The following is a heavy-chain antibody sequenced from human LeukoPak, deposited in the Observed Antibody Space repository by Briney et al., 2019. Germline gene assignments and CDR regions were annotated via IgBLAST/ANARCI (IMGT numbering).Heavy chain of an antibody. CDR3: ARDHIDNSRYYYYYMDV. J-gene: IGHJ6*03. CDR1: GFTFDDYA. D-gene: IGHD1-20*01. V-gene: IGHV3-9*03. CDR2: ISWSSGSI. Sequence: GGSLRLSCAASGFTFDDYAMHWVRQAPGKGLEWVSGISWSSGSIGYADSVKGRFTISRDNAKNSLYLQMNSLRAEDMALYYCARDHIDNSRYYYYYMDVWGKGTTVTVSS.